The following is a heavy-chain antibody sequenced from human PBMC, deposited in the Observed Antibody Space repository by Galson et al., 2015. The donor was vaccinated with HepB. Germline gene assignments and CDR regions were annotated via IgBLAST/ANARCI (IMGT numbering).Heavy chain of an antibody. CDR1: ELVFGDYW. D-gene: IGHD6-19*01. CDR3: ARDKYSSGWYYFEY. CDR2: ISYDGSKT. J-gene: IGHJ4*02. V-gene: IGHV3-30*03. Sequence: SLRLSCADSELVFGDYWMSWVRQAPGKGLEWVAVISYDGSKTDYADSVTGRFTISRDNSKNTLYLDANSLRPEDTALYFCARDKYSSGWYYFEYWGQGTLVTVSS.